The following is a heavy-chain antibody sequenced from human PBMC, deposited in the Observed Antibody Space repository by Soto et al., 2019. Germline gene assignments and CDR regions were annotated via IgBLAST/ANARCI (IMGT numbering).Heavy chain of an antibody. CDR3: ANTGIVDTAMAFDY. D-gene: IGHD5-18*01. Sequence: SETLSLTCTVSGGSISSSSYYWGWIRQPPGKGLEWIGSIYYSGSTYYNPSLKSRVTISVDTSKNQFSLKLSSVTAADTAVYYCANTGIVDTAMAFDYWGQGILVTVSS. CDR2: IYYSGST. V-gene: IGHV4-39*01. CDR1: GGSISSSSYY. J-gene: IGHJ4*02.